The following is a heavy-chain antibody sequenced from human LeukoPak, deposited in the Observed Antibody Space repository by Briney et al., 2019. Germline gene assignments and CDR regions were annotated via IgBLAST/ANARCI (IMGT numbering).Heavy chain of an antibody. J-gene: IGHJ5*02. V-gene: IGHV4-34*01. CDR2: INHSGST. CDR3: ARMAILMVYAKGGWFDP. CDR1: GGSFSGYY. D-gene: IGHD2-8*01. Sequence: KPSETLSLTCAVYGGSFSGYYWSWIRQPPGKGLEWIGEINHSGSTNYNPSLKSRVTISVDTSKNQFSLKLSSVTAADTAVYYCARMAILMVYAKGGWFDPRGQGTLVTVSS.